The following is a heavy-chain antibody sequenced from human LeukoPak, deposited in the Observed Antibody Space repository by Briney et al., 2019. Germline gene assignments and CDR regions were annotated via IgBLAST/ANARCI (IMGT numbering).Heavy chain of an antibody. J-gene: IGHJ5*02. CDR3: ARRSGYDSSGYLEGFDP. CDR2: IYPGDSDT. V-gene: IGHV5-51*01. Sequence: GESLKISCKGSGYSFTCYWIGWVRQMPGKGLEWMGIIYPGDSDTRYSPSFQGQVTISADKSISTAYLQWSSLKASDTAMYYCARRSGYDSSGYLEGFDPWGQGTLVTVSS. CDR1: GYSFTCYW. D-gene: IGHD3-22*01.